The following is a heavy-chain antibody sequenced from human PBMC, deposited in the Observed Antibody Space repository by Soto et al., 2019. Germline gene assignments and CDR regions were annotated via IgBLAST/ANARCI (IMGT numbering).Heavy chain of an antibody. V-gene: IGHV3-23*01. J-gene: IGHJ6*02. CDR2: ISGSGGST. Sequence: GGSLRLSCAVSGFTFSSYAMSWVRQAPGKGLEWVSAISGSGGSTYYADSVKGRFTISRDNSKNTLYLQMNSLRAEDTAVYYCAKGKDYYYYYGMDVWGQGTTVTVSS. CDR1: GFTFSSYA. CDR3: AKGKDYYYYYGMDV.